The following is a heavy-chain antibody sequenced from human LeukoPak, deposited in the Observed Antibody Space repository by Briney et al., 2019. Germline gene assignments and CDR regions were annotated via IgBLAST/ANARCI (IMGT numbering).Heavy chain of an antibody. D-gene: IGHD3-22*01. CDR2: IIPIFGTA. CDR1: GYTFTGYY. V-gene: IGHV1-69*05. CDR3: ARVRDAHGYGYYYYYGMDV. Sequence: ASVKVSCKASGYTFTGYYMHWVRQAPGQGLEWMGGIIPIFGTANYAQKFQGRVTITTDESTSTAYMELSSLRSEDTAVYYCARVRDAHGYGYYYYYGMDVWGQGTTVTVSS. J-gene: IGHJ6*02.